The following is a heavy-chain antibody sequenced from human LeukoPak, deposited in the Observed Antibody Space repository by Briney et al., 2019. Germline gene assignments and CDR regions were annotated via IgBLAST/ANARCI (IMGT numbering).Heavy chain of an antibody. CDR1: GFTFSSYS. CDR3: ATTPGVGATRLDY. J-gene: IGHJ4*02. CDR2: ISSSSSYI. D-gene: IGHD1-26*01. Sequence: GGSLRLSCAASGFTFSSYSMNWVRQAPGKGLEWVSSISSSSSYIYYADSVKGRFTISRDNAKNSLYLQMNSLRAEDTAVYYCATTPGVGATRLDYWGQGTLVTVYS. V-gene: IGHV3-21*01.